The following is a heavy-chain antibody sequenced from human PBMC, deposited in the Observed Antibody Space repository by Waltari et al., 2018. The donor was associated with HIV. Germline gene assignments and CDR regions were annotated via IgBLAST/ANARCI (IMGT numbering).Heavy chain of an antibody. CDR1: GCSLTHHY. V-gene: IGHV4-59*11. CDR2: IYFNGNT. D-gene: IGHD2-15*01. Sequence: QVPLQESGPGLLKPSETLSLTCSVSGCSLTHHYLRWIRQSPEKGLEWIGYIYFNGNTNYNSSLKSRVTMSADTSKNQISLKLTSVTAADSAKYYCARGPIMTPGNFYNGFDVWGRGTTVTVSS. J-gene: IGHJ6*02. CDR3: ARGPIMTPGNFYNGFDV.